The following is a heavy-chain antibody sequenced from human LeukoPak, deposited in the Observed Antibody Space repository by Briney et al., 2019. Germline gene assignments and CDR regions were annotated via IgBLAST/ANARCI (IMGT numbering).Heavy chain of an antibody. V-gene: IGHV3-23*01. J-gene: IGHJ4*02. CDR1: GFTFSSYA. CDR3: AKVLLRGFVTRSFYFDY. CDR2: ISGSGGST. D-gene: IGHD3-9*01. Sequence: GGSLRLSCAASGFTFSSYAMSWVRQAPGKGLEWVSAISGSGGSTYYADSVKGRFTISRDNSKNTLYLQMNSLRAEDTAVYYCAKVLLRGFVTRSFYFDYWGQGTLVTVSS.